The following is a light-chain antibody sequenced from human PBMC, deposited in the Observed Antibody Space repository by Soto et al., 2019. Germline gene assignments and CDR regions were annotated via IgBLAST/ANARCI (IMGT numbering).Light chain of an antibody. V-gene: IGLV2-14*01. CDR1: SSDVGGYNY. J-gene: IGLJ1*01. CDR3: SPYTSSSCSYV. Sequence: QSALTQPASVSGSPGQSITISCTGTSSDVGGYNYVSWYQQHPGKAPKLMIYDVSNRPSGVSNRFSGSKSGYTASLTISRLHAEGEADYYRSPYTSSSCSYVFGTGTHLTVL. CDR2: DVS.